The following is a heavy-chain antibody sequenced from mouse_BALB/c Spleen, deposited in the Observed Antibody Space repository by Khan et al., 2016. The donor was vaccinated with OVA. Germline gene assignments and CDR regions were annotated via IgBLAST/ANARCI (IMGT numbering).Heavy chain of an antibody. D-gene: IGHD2-10*02. J-gene: IGHJ3*01. CDR2: INPRTGYT. CDR1: GYTFTTYW. Sequence: QVQLQQSGADLAKPGASVKMSCTASGYTFTTYWINWIKQRPGQGLEWIGYINPRTGYTAYNKNFKDKATLTADESSSTAYMQLNSLTSADSAVYYCALRGLYGLFAYWIQGTLVTVSA. V-gene: IGHV1-7*01. CDR3: ALRGLYGLFAY.